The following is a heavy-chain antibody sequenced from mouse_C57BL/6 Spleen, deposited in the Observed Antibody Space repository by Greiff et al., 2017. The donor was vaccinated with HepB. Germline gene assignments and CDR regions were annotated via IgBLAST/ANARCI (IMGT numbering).Heavy chain of an antibody. D-gene: IGHD3-1*01. CDR2: INPSNGGT. CDR3: ARRASLAYYFDY. J-gene: IGHJ2*01. Sequence: VQLQQPGTELVKPGASVKLSCKASGYTFTSYWMHWVKQRPGQGLEWIGNINPSNGGTNYTEKFKSKATLTVDKYSSTAYMQLSSLTSEDSAVYYCARRASLAYYFDYWGQGTTLTVSS. CDR1: GYTFTSYW. V-gene: IGHV1-53*01.